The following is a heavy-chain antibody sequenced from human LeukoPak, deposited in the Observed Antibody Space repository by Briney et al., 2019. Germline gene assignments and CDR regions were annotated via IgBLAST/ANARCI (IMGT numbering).Heavy chain of an antibody. J-gene: IGHJ6*03. CDR3: ARDYYDSSGDDYYYYMDV. Sequence: ASVKVSCKASKYTFTNYYIHWVRQAPGQGLEWMGWINPNSGGTNYAQKFQGRVTMTRDTSISTAYMELSRLRSDDTAVYYCARDYYDSSGDDYYYYMDVWGKGTTVTVSS. CDR1: KYTFTNYY. D-gene: IGHD3-22*01. V-gene: IGHV1-2*02. CDR2: INPNSGGT.